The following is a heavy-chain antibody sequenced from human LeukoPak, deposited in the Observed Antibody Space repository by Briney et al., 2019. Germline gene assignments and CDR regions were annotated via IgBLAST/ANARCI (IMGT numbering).Heavy chain of an antibody. V-gene: IGHV3-21*01. Sequence: GGSLRLSCAASGFTFSNFGINWVRQAPGKGLEWVSSISSSSSYISYADSVKGRFTISRDNAKNSLDLQMYSPRAEDTAVYYCARIYYYYGMDVSGQGTTVTVSS. J-gene: IGHJ6*02. CDR1: GFTFSNFG. CDR3: ARIYYYYGMDV. CDR2: ISSSSSYI.